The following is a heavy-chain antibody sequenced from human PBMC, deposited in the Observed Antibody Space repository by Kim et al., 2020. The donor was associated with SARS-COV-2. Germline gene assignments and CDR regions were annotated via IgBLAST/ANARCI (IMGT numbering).Heavy chain of an antibody. Sequence: SVKVSCKISGGTFSSYAINWVRQAPGQGLEWMGGITPLLGTVYYAQKFQDRLTFTADKSTSTAYLDLSSLKSGDTAVYFCAEGVGDIEVVPPYALKVWGQGTTVTVSS. J-gene: IGHJ6*02. CDR3: AEGVGDIEVVPPYALKV. CDR1: GGTFSSYA. CDR2: ITPLLGTV. V-gene: IGHV1-69*10. D-gene: IGHD2-2*01.